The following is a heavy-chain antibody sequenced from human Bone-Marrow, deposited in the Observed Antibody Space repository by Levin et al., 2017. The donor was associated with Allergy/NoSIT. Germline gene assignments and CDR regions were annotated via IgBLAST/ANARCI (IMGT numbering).Heavy chain of an antibody. D-gene: IGHD3-10*01. CDR3: ARDRGDWFDP. Sequence: KLSCTASGGTFSSYTISWVRQAPGQGLEWMGRIIPILGIANYAQKFQGRVTITADKSTSTAYMELSSLRSEDTAVYYCARDRGDWFDPWGQGTLVTVSS. CDR1: GGTFSSYT. J-gene: IGHJ5*02. CDR2: IIPILGIA. V-gene: IGHV1-69*04.